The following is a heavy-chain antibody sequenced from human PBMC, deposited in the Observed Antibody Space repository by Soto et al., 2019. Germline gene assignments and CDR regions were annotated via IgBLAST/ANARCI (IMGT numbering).Heavy chain of an antibody. J-gene: IGHJ4*02. D-gene: IGHD6-19*01. CDR3: AKSYYSSGWLCAY. CDR1: GFIFSTYA. CDR2: ISGSGAST. V-gene: IGHV3-23*01. Sequence: GGSLSLYCAASGFIFSTYALNWLRQAPGKGLEWVSGISGSGASTYYVDSVKGRFSISRDNSKNTLYLQMNSLRAEDTAIYYCAKSYYSSGWLCAYWGQGTLVTVSS.